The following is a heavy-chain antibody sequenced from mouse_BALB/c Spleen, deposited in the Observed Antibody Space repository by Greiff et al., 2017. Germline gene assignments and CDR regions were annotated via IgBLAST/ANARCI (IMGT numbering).Heavy chain of an antibody. CDR2: ISSGGSYT. CDR1: GFTFSSYA. J-gene: IGHJ2*01. V-gene: IGHV5-9-3*01. Sequence: EVQVVESGGGLVKPGGSLKLSCAASGFTFSSYAMSWVRQTPEKRLEWVATISSGGSYTYYPDSVKGRFTISRDNAKNTLYLQMSSLRSEDTAMYYCARLYYGYFDYWGQGTTLTVSS. CDR3: ARLYYGYFDY. D-gene: IGHD2-1*01.